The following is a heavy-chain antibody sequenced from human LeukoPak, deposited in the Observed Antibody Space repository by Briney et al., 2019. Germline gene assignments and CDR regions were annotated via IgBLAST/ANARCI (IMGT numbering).Heavy chain of an antibody. D-gene: IGHD3-22*01. CDR1: GGSISSYY. Sequence: SETLSLTCTVSGGSISSYYWSWIRQPPGKGLEWIGYIYYSGSTYYNPSLKSRVTISVDTSKNQFSLKLSSVTAADTAVYYCARKITMITGFDYWGQGTLVTVSS. CDR3: ARKITMITGFDY. CDR2: IYYSGST. J-gene: IGHJ4*02. V-gene: IGHV4-59*12.